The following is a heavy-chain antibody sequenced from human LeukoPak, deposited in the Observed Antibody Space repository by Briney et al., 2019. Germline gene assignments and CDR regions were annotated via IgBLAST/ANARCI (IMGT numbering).Heavy chain of an antibody. CDR1: GFIFSSYD. CDR2: ISSNSSTI. J-gene: IGHJ4*02. V-gene: IGHV3-48*04. CDR3: ARDSGHYDYTGYYFYYFDY. D-gene: IGHD3-22*01. Sequence: GGSLRPSCAASGFIFSSYDMNWVRQAPGKGLEWVSYISSNSSTIHYVDSVKGRFTISRDNAKNSLYLQMNSLRAEDTAVYYCARDSGHYDYTGYYFYYFDYWGQGTLVTVSS.